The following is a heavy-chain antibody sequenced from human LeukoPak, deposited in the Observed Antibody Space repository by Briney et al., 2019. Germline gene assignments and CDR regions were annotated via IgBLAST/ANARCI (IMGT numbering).Heavy chain of an antibody. D-gene: IGHD3-22*01. CDR1: GGSISSYY. CDR3: AREAYYYDSSGYRKFDY. Sequence: SETLSLTCTVSGGSISSYYWSWIRQPAGKGLEWIGRIYSSGSTNYNPSLKSRVTMSVDTSKNQFSLKLSSVTAADTAVYYCAREAYYYDSSGYRKFDYWGQGTLVTVSS. CDR2: IYSSGST. V-gene: IGHV4-4*07. J-gene: IGHJ4*02.